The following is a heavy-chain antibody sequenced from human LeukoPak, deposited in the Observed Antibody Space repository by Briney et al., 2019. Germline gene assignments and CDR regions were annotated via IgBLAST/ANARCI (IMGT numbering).Heavy chain of an antibody. D-gene: IGHD3-10*01. J-gene: IGHJ4*02. Sequence: VASVKVSCKASGGTFSSYAISWVRQAPGQGLEWMGGIIPTSGTANYAQKFQGRVTITTDESTSTAYMELSSLRSEDTAVYYCARSSLRTYYYGSGSYYNCDYWGQGTLVTVSS. CDR3: ARSSLRTYYYGSGSYYNCDY. CDR2: IIPTSGTA. CDR1: GGTFSSYA. V-gene: IGHV1-69*05.